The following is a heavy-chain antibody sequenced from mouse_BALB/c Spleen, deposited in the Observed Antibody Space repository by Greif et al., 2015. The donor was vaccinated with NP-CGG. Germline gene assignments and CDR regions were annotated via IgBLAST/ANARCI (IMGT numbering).Heavy chain of an antibody. J-gene: IGHJ4*01. V-gene: IGHV2-2*02. CDR1: GFSLTSYG. CDR3: ARRGITPDYYAMDY. Sequence: QVQLQQSGPGLVQPSQSLSITCTVSGFSLTSYGVHWVRQSPGKGLEWLGVIWSGGSTDYNAAFISRLSISKDNSKSXFVFKMNSLQANDTAIYYCARRGITPDYYAMDYWGQGTSVTVSS. D-gene: IGHD2-4*01. CDR2: IWSGGST.